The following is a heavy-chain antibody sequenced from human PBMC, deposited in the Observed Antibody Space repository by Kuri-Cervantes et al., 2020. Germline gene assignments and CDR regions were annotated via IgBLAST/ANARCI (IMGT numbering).Heavy chain of an antibody. D-gene: IGHD1-26*01. CDR1: GYTFRSYG. CDR2: ISAYNGNT. J-gene: IGHJ5*02. V-gene: IGHV1-18*01. CDR3: ARRIVGWVEDWFDP. Sequence: ASVKVSCKASGYTFRSYGISWVRQAPGQGLERMGWISAYNGNTNYAQKLQGRVTMTTDTSTSTAYMELRSLRYDDTAVYYCARRIVGWVEDWFDPWGQGTLVTVSS.